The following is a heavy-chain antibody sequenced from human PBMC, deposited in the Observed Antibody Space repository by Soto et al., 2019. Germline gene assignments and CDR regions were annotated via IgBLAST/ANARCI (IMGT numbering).Heavy chain of an antibody. CDR2: IIPIFGTA. D-gene: IGHD6-6*01. CDR3: ARDPSSSSREVDY. J-gene: IGHJ4*02. V-gene: IGHV1-69*06. Sequence: QVQLVQSGAEVKKPGSSVKVSCKASGGTFSSYAINWVRQAPGQGLEWMGGIIPIFGTANYAQKFQGRVTITADKSTRTAYMELSSLISDDTAVYYCARDPSSSSREVDYWGQGTLVTVSS. CDR1: GGTFSSYA.